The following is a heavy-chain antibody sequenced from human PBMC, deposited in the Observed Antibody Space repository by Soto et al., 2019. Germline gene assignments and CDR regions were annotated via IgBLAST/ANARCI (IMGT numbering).Heavy chain of an antibody. Sequence: SETLSLTCFVSGGSISSNNDYWGWIRQPPGKGLEWIGSMSYSRSTYYNPSLKSRVTISVDKSKNQFSLKLMSLSAADTAVYYCGRLEGLATISYYFDYWGQGALVTVSS. D-gene: IGHD3-9*01. J-gene: IGHJ4*02. CDR1: GGSISSNNDY. CDR2: MSYSRST. V-gene: IGHV4-39*01. CDR3: GRLEGLATISYYFDY.